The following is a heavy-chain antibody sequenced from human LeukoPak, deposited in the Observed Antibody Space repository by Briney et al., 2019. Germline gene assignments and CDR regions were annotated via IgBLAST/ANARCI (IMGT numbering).Heavy chain of an antibody. J-gene: IGHJ4*02. Sequence: ASVKVSCKASGGTFSSYAISWVRQAPGQGLEWMGRIIPILGIANYAQKFQGRVTITANKSTSTAYMELSSLRSEDTAVYYCARGLPYDYVWGSYRPFDYWGQGTLVTVSS. D-gene: IGHD3-16*02. CDR3: ARGLPYDYVWGSYRPFDY. CDR2: IIPILGIA. CDR1: GGTFSSYA. V-gene: IGHV1-69*04.